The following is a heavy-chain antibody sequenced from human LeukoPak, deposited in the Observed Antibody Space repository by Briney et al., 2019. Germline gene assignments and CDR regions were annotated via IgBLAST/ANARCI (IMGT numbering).Heavy chain of an antibody. CDR3: AKDMASGYDYRQYYFDY. CDR1: GFTFSDYY. Sequence: GGSLRLSCAASGFTFSDYYMSWIRQAPGKGLEWVSAISGSGGSTYYADSVKGRFTISRDNSKNTLYLQMNSLRAEDTAVYYCAKDMASGYDYRQYYFDYWGQGTLVTVSS. D-gene: IGHD5-12*01. V-gene: IGHV3-23*01. CDR2: ISGSGGST. J-gene: IGHJ4*02.